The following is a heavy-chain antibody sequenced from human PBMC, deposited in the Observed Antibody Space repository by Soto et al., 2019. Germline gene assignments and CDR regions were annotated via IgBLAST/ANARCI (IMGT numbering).Heavy chain of an antibody. Sequence: GGSLRLSCAASGFTFSSYAMSWVRQAPGKGLEWVSAISGSGGSTYYADSVKGRFTISSDNSKNTLYLQMNSLRAEDTAVYYCAKGGWTAVASGGFDYWGQGTLVTVSS. CDR2: ISGSGGST. CDR3: AKGGWTAVASGGFDY. J-gene: IGHJ4*02. CDR1: GFTFSSYA. D-gene: IGHD6-19*01. V-gene: IGHV3-23*01.